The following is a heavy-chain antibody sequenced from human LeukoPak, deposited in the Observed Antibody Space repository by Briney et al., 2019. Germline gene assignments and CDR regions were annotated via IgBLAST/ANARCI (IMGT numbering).Heavy chain of an antibody. CDR2: IIPIFGIA. J-gene: IGHJ5*02. V-gene: IGHV1-69*17. CDR1: GGTFTSYA. Sequence: GSPVKVSCKASGGTFTSYAISWVRQAPGQGLEWMGGIIPIFGIANYAQKFQGRVTITADKSTSTDYMELSSLRSEDTAVYYCARKVPNDSSGYYYRGQFDPWGQGALVTVSS. CDR3: ARKVPNDSSGYYYRGQFDP. D-gene: IGHD3-22*01.